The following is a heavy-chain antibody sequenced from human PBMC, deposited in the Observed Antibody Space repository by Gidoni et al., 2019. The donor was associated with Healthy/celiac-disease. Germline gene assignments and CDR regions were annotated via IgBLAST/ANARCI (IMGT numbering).Heavy chain of an antibody. CDR2: IWYDGSNK. V-gene: IGHV3-33*01. Sequence: QVQLVESGGGVVQPGRSLRLSCAASGFTFSSYGMHWVRQAPGKGLEWVAVIWYDGSNKYYADSVKGRFTISRDNSKNTLYLQMNSLRAEDTAVYYCARDREQGERGFDYWGQGTLVTVSS. J-gene: IGHJ4*02. CDR1: GFTFSSYG. D-gene: IGHD1-26*01. CDR3: ARDREQGERGFDY.